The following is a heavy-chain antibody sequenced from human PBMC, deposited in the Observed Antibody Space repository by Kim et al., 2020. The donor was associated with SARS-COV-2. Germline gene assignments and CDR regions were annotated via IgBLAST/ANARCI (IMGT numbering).Heavy chain of an antibody. J-gene: IGHJ4*02. CDR3: AKETGQMYYYGSGSYSNFDY. Sequence: GGSLRLSCAASGFTFSSYAMSWVRQAPGKGLEWVSAISGSGGSTYYADSVKGRFTISRDNSKNTLYLQMNSLRAEDTAVYYCAKETGQMYYYGSGSYSNFDYWGQGTLVTVSS. CDR1: GFTFSSYA. V-gene: IGHV3-23*01. D-gene: IGHD3-10*01. CDR2: ISGSGGST.